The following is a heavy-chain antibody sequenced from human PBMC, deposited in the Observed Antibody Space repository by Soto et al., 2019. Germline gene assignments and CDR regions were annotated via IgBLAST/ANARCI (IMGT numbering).Heavy chain of an antibody. V-gene: IGHV3-74*01. J-gene: IGHJ4*02. CDR3: VRGNTGYGNFDY. D-gene: IGHD5-12*01. CDR1: GFTVTSYW. CDR2: TSRAGSST. Sequence: PGGSLRLSCAASGFTVTSYWMHWVRQAPGKGLVWVSRTSRAGSSTYYADFVRGRFTISKYTAKNTLYLQINSLGAEDTAVYYCVRGNTGYGNFDYWVQGTLVNLS.